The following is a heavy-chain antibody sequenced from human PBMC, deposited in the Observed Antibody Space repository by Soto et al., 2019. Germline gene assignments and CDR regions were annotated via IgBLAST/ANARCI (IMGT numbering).Heavy chain of an antibody. CDR2: TWFDGSKK. CDR1: GFTFSTYG. Sequence: GGSLRLSCAASGFTFSTYGMHWVRQAPGKGLEWVAVTWFDGSKKNYAESVRGRFTISRDNSKNTLYLQMNTLRAEDTAVYYCVREGADFRMGDAFDIWGQGTRVTVSS. D-gene: IGHD2-8*01. CDR3: VREGADFRMGDAFDI. J-gene: IGHJ3*02. V-gene: IGHV3-33*01.